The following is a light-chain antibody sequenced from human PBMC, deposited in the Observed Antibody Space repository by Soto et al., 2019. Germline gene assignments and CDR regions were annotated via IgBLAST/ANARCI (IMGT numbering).Light chain of an antibody. J-gene: IGKJ4*01. V-gene: IGKV3-15*01. CDR2: GAS. CDR3: QQYNKWPPLT. CDR1: QSISSS. Sequence: EIMMTQSPATLSVSPGERATLSCRASQSISSSLAWYQQKPGQAPRLLIYGASTRATGIPARFSGSGSGTEFTLTISSLQSEDFAVYYCQQYNKWPPLTFGGGTKVDIK.